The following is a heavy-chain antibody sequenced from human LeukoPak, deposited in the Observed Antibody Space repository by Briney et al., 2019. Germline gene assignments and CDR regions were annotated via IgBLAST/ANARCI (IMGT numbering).Heavy chain of an antibody. Sequence: PSETLSLTCTVSGGSISSGSYYWSWIRQPAGKGLEWIGRIYTRGSTNYNPSLQSRVTISVDTSKNHFSLKLSSVTAADTAVYYCARLRVEHVLRYFDWFRYFDYWGQGTLVTVSS. V-gene: IGHV4-61*02. CDR2: IYTRGST. CDR1: GGSISSGSYY. J-gene: IGHJ4*02. D-gene: IGHD3-9*01. CDR3: ARLRVEHVLRYFDWFRYFDY.